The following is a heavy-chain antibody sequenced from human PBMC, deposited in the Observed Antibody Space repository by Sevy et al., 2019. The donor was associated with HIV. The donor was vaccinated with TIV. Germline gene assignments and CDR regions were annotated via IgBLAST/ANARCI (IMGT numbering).Heavy chain of an antibody. Sequence: ASVKVSCKASGYTFTGYYMHWVRQAPGQGLEWMGWFNPNSGGTNYAQKFQGRVTMTSDTSINTAYMELSRLRSDDTAVYYCARDPAYYDFWSGYYTGGVFDIWGQGTMVTVSS. D-gene: IGHD3-3*01. J-gene: IGHJ3*02. CDR3: ARDPAYYDFWSGYYTGGVFDI. CDR1: GYTFTGYY. CDR2: FNPNSGGT. V-gene: IGHV1-2*02.